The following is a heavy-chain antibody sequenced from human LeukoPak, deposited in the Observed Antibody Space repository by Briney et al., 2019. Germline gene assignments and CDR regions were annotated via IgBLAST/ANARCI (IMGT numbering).Heavy chain of an antibody. J-gene: IGHJ6*02. CDR3: ARRIAVAAIYGMDV. CDR1: GYTFTSYD. Sequence: GASVTVSCKASGYTFTSYDINWVRQATGQGLEWMGWMNPNSGNTGYAQKFQGRVTMTRNTSISTAYMELSSLRSEDTAVYYCARRIAVAAIYGMDVWGQGTTVTASS. D-gene: IGHD6-19*01. V-gene: IGHV1-8*01. CDR2: MNPNSGNT.